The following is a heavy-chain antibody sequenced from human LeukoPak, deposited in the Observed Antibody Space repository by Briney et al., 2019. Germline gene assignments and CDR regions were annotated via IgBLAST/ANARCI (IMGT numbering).Heavy chain of an antibody. J-gene: IGHJ4*02. Sequence: ETLSLTCAVYGGSFSGYYWSWVRQPPGKGLEWIGEINHSGSTNYNPSLKSRVTISVDTSKNQFSLKLSSVTAADTAVYYCASLSSGWYGDFWGQGTLVTVSS. CDR1: GGSFSGYY. CDR2: INHSGST. D-gene: IGHD6-19*01. V-gene: IGHV4-34*01. CDR3: ASLSSGWYGDF.